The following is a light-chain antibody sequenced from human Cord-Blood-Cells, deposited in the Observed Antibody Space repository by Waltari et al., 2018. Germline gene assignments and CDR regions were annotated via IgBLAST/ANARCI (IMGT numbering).Light chain of an antibody. CDR3: QQSYSTPLT. CDR2: AAS. J-gene: IGKJ4*01. Sequence: DIQMTQSPSSLSESVGDRVTITCRASQRISSYLNWYQQKPGKAPKLLIYAASSLQSGVPSRFSGSGSGTDFTLTISSLQPEDFATYYCQQSYSTPLTVGGGTKVEIK. CDR1: QRISSY. V-gene: IGKV1-39*01.